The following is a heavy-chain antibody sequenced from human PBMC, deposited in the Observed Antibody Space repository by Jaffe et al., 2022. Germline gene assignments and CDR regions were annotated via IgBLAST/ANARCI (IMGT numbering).Heavy chain of an antibody. CDR3: AKDRPVNHAGSSSRIDY. V-gene: IGHV3-23*01. J-gene: IGHJ4*02. CDR1: GFTFSSYA. Sequence: EVQLLDSGGGLVQPGGSLRLSCAASGFTFSSYAMSWVRQAPGKGLEWVSTISGSGDSTHYTDSVKGRFTISRDNSKNTLYLQMNSLRVEDTAIYYCAKDRPVNHAGSSSRIDYWGQGTLVTVSS. CDR2: ISGSGDST. D-gene: IGHD3-10*01.